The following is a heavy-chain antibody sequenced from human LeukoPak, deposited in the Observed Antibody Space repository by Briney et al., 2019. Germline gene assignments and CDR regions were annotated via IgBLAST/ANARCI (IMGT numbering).Heavy chain of an antibody. J-gene: IGHJ4*02. D-gene: IGHD3-22*01. CDR3: AKDFGFTMLGLGKIDY. V-gene: IGHV3-23*01. Sequence: GGSLRLSCAASGFTFSSYAMSWVRQAPGKGLEWVSAISGSGGSTYYADSVKGRFTISRDNSKNTLYLQMNSLRAEDTAVYYCAKDFGFTMLGLGKIDYWGQGTLVTVSS. CDR1: GFTFSSYA. CDR2: ISGSGGST.